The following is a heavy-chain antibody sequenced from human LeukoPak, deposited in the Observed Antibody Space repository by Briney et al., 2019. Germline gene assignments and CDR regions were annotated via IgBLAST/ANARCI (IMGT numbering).Heavy chain of an antibody. V-gene: IGHV1-3*01. J-gene: IGHJ5*02. Sequence: ASVKVSCKASGYTFTSYGISRVRQAPGQGREWMGWINAGNGNTKYSQKFQGRVTITRDTSASTAYMELSSLRAEDTAVYYCARDEAWLLSWGQGTLVTVSS. CDR2: INAGNGNT. D-gene: IGHD5-12*01. CDR1: GYTFTSYG. CDR3: ARDEAWLLS.